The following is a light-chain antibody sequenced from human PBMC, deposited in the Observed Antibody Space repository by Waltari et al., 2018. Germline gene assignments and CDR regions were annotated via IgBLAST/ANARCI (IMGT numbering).Light chain of an antibody. Sequence: QSVLTPPPSVSAAPGQRVTIPCSGGSSNIWNNYVSWYRQFPGTAPKLLIYENTERPSGIPGRFSGSKSGTSATLDITGLQAGDEADYYCGTWDSSLSGAVFGGGTHLTVL. V-gene: IGLV1-51*02. J-gene: IGLJ7*01. CDR3: GTWDSSLSGAV. CDR2: ENT. CDR1: SSNIWNNY.